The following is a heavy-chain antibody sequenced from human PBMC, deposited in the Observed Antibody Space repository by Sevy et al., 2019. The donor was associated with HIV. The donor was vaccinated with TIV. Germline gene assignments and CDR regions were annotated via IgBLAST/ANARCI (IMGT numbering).Heavy chain of an antibody. V-gene: IGHV6-1*01. Sequence: KQSQTLSLTCAISGDSVSSNSAAWNWIRQSPSRGLEWLGRTYYRSRWYNDYEVSVKSRITINTDTCNNQFSLQLNSVTPEDTAVYYCARGGGYTCAVIDYWGQGTLVTVSS. J-gene: IGHJ4*02. CDR1: GDSVSSNSAA. D-gene: IGHD3-16*01. CDR2: TYYRSRWYN. CDR3: ARGGGYTCAVIDY.